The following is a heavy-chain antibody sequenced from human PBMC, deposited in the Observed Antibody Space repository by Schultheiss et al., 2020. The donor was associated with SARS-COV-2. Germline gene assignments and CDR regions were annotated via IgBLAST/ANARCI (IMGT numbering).Heavy chain of an antibody. Sequence: GGSLRLSCAASGFTFSDYYMSWIRQAPGKGLEWLSAISGSGGSTYYADSVKGRFTISRDNSKNTLYLQMNSLRAEDTAVYYCAKQYGFDPWGQGTLVTVSS. J-gene: IGHJ5*02. CDR2: ISGSGGST. V-gene: IGHV3-23*01. CDR1: GFTFSDYY. CDR3: AKQYGFDP.